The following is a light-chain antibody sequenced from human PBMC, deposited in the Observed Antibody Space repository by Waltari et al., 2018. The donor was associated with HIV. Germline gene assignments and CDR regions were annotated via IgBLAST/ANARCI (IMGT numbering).Light chain of an antibody. CDR2: WAS. J-gene: IGKJ1*01. CDR1: QTVLYTSNTKNY. Sequence: DIVMTQSPDSLAASLGERATINCKSNQTVLYTSNTKNYLAWYQQKPGQPPKLLIYWASSRESGVPDRFSGSVSGTDFTLAIRSLQAEDVAVYFCQQYCSTPWTFGQGTKVEIK. CDR3: QQYCSTPWT. V-gene: IGKV4-1*01.